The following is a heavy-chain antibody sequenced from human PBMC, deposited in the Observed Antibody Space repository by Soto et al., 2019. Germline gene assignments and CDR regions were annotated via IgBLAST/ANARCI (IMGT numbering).Heavy chain of an antibody. CDR3: ARSSGGSGKLWNYYGMDV. CDR2: ISRSGIYL. D-gene: IGHD3-10*01. CDR1: GFTFSDYT. Sequence: GSLRLSCAAAGFTFSDYTMNWVRQAPGKGLEWVSSISRSGIYLYNVDSVKGRFTISRDNAKNSLYLQMNSLRAEDTAVYYCARSSGGSGKLWNYYGMDVWGQGTTVTVSS. J-gene: IGHJ6*02. V-gene: IGHV3-21*06.